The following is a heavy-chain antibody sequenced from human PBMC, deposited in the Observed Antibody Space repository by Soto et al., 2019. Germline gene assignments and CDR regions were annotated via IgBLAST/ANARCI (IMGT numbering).Heavy chain of an antibody. D-gene: IGHD3-22*01. CDR1: GGSISSSNW. CDR3: VGSGYSRDAFDI. V-gene: IGHV4-4*02. J-gene: IGHJ3*02. CDR2: IYHSGST. Sequence: QVQLQESGPGLVKPSGTLSLTCAVSGGSISSSNWWSWVRQPPGKGLEWIGEIYHSGSTNYNPSLKRRXNIXVXTSKNQFSLKLSSVTAADTAVYYCVGSGYSRDAFDIWGQGTMVTVSS.